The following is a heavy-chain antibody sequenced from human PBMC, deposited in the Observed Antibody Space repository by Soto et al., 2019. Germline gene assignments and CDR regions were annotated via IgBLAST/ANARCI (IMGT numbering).Heavy chain of an antibody. Sequence: GSLRLSCAASGFTFSSYSMNWVRQAPGKGLEWVSSISSSSSYIYYADSVKGRFTISRDNAKNSLYLQMNSLRAEDTAVYYCARDRYYYDSSGLDAFDIWGQGTMVTVSS. V-gene: IGHV3-21*01. J-gene: IGHJ3*02. CDR2: ISSSSSYI. CDR3: ARDRYYYDSSGLDAFDI. D-gene: IGHD3-22*01. CDR1: GFTFSSYS.